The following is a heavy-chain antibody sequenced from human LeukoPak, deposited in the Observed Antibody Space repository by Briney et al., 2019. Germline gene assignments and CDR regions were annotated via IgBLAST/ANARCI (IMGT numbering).Heavy chain of an antibody. CDR1: GFTFSSYA. J-gene: IGHJ4*02. CDR3: AKGRQWWELKGGYYFDY. D-gene: IGHD1-26*01. Sequence: GGSLRLSCAASGFTFSSYAMSWVRQAPGKGLEWVSAISGSGGSTYYADSVKGRFTISRDNSKNTLYLRMNSLRAEDTAVYYCAKGRQWWELKGGYYFDYWGQGTLVTVSS. CDR2: ISGSGGST. V-gene: IGHV3-23*01.